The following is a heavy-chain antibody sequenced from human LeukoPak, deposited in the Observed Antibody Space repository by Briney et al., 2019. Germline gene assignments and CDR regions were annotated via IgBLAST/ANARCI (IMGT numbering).Heavy chain of an antibody. CDR3: AKDHYGYGSYFDY. D-gene: IGHD5-18*01. CDR1: GFTFSSYA. J-gene: IGHJ4*02. CDR2: ISYDGSNK. Sequence: GGSLRLSCAASGFTFSSYAMHWVRQAPGKGLEWVAVISYDGSNKYYADSVKGRFTISRDNSKNTLYLHMNSLRPEDTAVYYCAKDHYGYGSYFDYWGQGTLVTVSS. V-gene: IGHV3-30*04.